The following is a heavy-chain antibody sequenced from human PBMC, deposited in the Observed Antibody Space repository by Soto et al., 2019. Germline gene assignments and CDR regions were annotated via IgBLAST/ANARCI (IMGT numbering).Heavy chain of an antibody. CDR2: ISAYNGNT. CDR1: GYTFTSYG. D-gene: IGHD2-2*01. Sequence: ASVKVSCKXSGYTFTSYGISWVRQAPGQGLESMGWISAYNGNTNYAQKLQGRVTMTTDTSTSTAYMELRSLRSDDTAVYYCARDRDIVVVPAAIGYYYYGMDVWGQGTTVTVSS. V-gene: IGHV1-18*04. J-gene: IGHJ6*02. CDR3: ARDRDIVVVPAAIGYYYYGMDV.